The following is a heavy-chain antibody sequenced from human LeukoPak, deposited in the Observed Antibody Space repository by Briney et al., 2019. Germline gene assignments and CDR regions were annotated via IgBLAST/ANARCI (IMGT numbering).Heavy chain of an antibody. V-gene: IGHV3-30*03. CDR2: ISKDGSNK. J-gene: IGHJ5*02. CDR1: GFTFSSYG. D-gene: IGHD5-24*01. CDR3: ARDNSVRDEAWWFNP. Sequence: GGSLRLSCAASGFTFSSYGMHWVRQAPGKGLEWVAVISKDGSNKYYADSVKGRFTISRDNSKNTLYLQMNSLRAEDTAVYYCARDNSVRDEAWWFNPWGQGTLVTVSS.